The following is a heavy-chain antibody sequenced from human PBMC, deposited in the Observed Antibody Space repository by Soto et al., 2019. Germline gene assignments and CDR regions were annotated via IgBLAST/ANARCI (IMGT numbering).Heavy chain of an antibody. CDR1: GDTVSSYT. CDR2: IIPILGIA. D-gene: IGHD3-9*01. Sequence: GASVKVSCEASGDTVSSYTITCVRKTPGQGLEWVGRIIPILGIANYAQKFQGRVTITADKSTSTAYMELSSLRSEDTAVYYGARDIYDTIRMYWGQGTLVTVSS. CDR3: ARDIYDTIRMY. V-gene: IGHV1-69*04. J-gene: IGHJ4*02.